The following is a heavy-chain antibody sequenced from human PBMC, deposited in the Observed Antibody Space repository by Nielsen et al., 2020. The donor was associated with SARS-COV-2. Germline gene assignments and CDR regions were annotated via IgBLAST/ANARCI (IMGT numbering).Heavy chain of an antibody. V-gene: IGHV3-21*01. CDR2: ISSSSSHI. CDR3: ARDFRDTAMDDY. Sequence: GESLKISCAASGFTFSSYSMNWVRQAPGKGLEWVSSISSSSSHIYYADSVKGRFTISRDNAKNSLYLQMNSLRAEDTAVYYCARDFRDTAMDDYWGQGTLVTVSS. J-gene: IGHJ4*02. CDR1: GFTFSSYS. D-gene: IGHD5-18*01.